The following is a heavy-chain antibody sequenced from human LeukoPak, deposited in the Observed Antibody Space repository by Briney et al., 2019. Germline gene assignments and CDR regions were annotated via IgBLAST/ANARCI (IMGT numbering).Heavy chain of an antibody. CDR2: FDPEDGET. CDR1: GYTLTELS. D-gene: IGHD2-2*01. Sequence: GASVKVSCKVSGYTLTELSMHWVRQAPGKGLEWMGGFDPEDGETIYAQKFQGRVTMTEDTSTDTAYMELSSLRSEDTAVYYCATAGKCSSTSCTWGYFDYWGQGTLVTVSS. CDR3: ATAGKCSSTSCTWGYFDY. J-gene: IGHJ4*02. V-gene: IGHV1-24*01.